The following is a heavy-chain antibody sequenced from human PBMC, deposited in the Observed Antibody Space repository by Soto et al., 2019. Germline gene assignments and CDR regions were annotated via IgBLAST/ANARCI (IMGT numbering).Heavy chain of an antibody. CDR2: ISYDGSNK. D-gene: IGHD2-15*01. CDR3: AKVAVAATYYFDY. J-gene: IGHJ4*01. CDR1: GFTFSSYG. V-gene: IGHV3-30*18. Sequence: QVQLVESGGGVVQPGRSLRLSCAASGFTFSSYGMHWVRQAPGKGLEWVAVISYDGSNKYYADSVKGRFTISRDNSKNTLYLQMNSLRAEDTAVYYCAKVAVAATYYFDYWGHGTLVTVSS.